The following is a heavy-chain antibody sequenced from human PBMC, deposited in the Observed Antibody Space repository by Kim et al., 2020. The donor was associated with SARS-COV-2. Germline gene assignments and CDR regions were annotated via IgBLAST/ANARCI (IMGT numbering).Heavy chain of an antibody. D-gene: IGHD1-1*01. J-gene: IGHJ4*02. V-gene: IGHV3-30*02. CDR3: AKVRTGTRAAGGY. Sequence: YADSVKGRFTISRDDSKNTLYLQMNSLRAEDTAVYYCAKVRTGTRAAGGYWGQGTLVTVSS.